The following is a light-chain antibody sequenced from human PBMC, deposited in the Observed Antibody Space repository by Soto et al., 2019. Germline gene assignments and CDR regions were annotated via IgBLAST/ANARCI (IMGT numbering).Light chain of an antibody. V-gene: IGKV1-5*01. CDR3: QQYNSYWT. CDR1: QSISSW. CDR2: DAS. Sequence: DIQMTQSPSTLSASVGDRVTITCRASQSISSWLAWYQQKPGKAPKLLIYDASSLESGAPSRFSGSGSGTEFTLTISSLQPDDFATYYCQQYNSYWTFAQGTKVDIK. J-gene: IGKJ1*01.